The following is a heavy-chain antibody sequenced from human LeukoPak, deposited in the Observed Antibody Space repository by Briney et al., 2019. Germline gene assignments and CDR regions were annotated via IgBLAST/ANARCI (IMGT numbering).Heavy chain of an antibody. V-gene: IGHV1-69*13. CDR1: GYTFTSYY. CDR2: IIPIFGTA. Sequence: SVKVSCKASGYTFTSYYMHWVRQAPGQGLEWMGGIIPIFGTANYAQKFQGRVTITADESTSTAYMELSSLRSEDTAVYYCARMPYCGGDCYSYYWYFDLWGRGTLVTVSS. CDR3: ARMPYCGGDCYSYYWYFDL. D-gene: IGHD2-21*02. J-gene: IGHJ2*01.